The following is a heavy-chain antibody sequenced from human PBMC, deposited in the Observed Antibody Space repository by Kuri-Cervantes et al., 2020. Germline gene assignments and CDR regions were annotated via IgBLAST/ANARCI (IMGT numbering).Heavy chain of an antibody. CDR1: GFTFSDHY. CDR2: ITSTTSII. J-gene: IGHJ6*03. CDR3: AGDPGYQYSDHVEYYLDV. D-gene: IGHD4-17*01. V-gene: IGHV3-69-1*01. Sequence: GGSLRLSCAASGFTFSDHYMDWVRQAPGKGLEWVSSITSTTSIIYYADSVEGRFTISRDNGKNSVYLQMNSLTAEDTAVYYYAGDPGYQYSDHVEYYLDVWGEGTTVTISS.